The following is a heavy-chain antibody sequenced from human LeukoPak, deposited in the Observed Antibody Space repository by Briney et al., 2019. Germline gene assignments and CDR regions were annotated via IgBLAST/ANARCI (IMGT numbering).Heavy chain of an antibody. J-gene: IGHJ6*02. D-gene: IGHD3-10*01. CDR1: GCSISSYY. V-gene: IGHV4-59*01. Sequence: AETLSLTCTVSGCSISSYYWSWIRQPPGKGLEWIGYIYYSGSTNYNPSLKSRVTISVDTSKDQFSLKLSSVTAADTAVYYCARDMGYYGMDVWGQGTTVTVSS. CDR2: IYYSGST. CDR3: ARDMGYYGMDV.